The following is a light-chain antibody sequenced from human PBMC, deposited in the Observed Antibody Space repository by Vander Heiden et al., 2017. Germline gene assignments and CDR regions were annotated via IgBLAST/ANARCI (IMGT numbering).Light chain of an antibody. V-gene: IGLV2-14*01. CDR3: SSYTSSTPYV. CDR2: DVS. J-gene: IGLJ1*01. Sequence: QSALTQPASVSGSPGQSLTISCTGTSSDVGGYNYVSWYQQHPGKAPKLMIYDVSNRPSGVSNRFSGSKSGNTASLTISGLQAEDEADYYGSSYTSSTPYVFGTGTKVTVL. CDR1: SSDVGGYNY.